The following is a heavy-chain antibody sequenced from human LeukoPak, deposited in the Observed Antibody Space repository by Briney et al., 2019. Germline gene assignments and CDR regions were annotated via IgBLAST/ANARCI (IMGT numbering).Heavy chain of an antibody. CDR1: GGSISSADYY. CDR2: IYYSGST. V-gene: IGHV4-30-4*01. Sequence: NPSDTLSLTGTVSGGSISSADYYWSLIRQPPGKGLDWIGYIYYSGSTYYNPSLKSRVTISVDTSKNQFSLKLSSVTAADTAVYYCARAGGDYAYYYYGMDVWGQGTTVTVSS. CDR3: ARAGGDYAYYYYGMDV. J-gene: IGHJ6*02. D-gene: IGHD4-17*01.